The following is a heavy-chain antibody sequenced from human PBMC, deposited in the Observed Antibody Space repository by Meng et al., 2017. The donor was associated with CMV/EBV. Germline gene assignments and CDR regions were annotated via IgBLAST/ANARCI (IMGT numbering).Heavy chain of an antibody. CDR1: GSPFTRSG. D-gene: IGHD6-19*01. CDR3: ARGPISYSSNIDY. J-gene: IGHJ4*02. Sequence: KASGSPFTRSGISWVRQAPGQGLEWMGWISAYNGNTNYPQKLQGRVTMTPDTSTSTAYMELRSLRSDDTAVYYCARGPISYSSNIDYWGQGTLVTVSS. CDR2: ISAYNGNT. V-gene: IGHV1-18*01.